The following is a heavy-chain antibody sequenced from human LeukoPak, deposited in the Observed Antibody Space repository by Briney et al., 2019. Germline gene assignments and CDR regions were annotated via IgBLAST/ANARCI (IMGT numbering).Heavy chain of an antibody. CDR3: ARWGTRENYFDY. Sequence: ASVKVSCKASGYTFTGYYLHWVRQAPGQGLEWMGWMNPNSGNTGYAQKFQGRVTMTRNTSISTAYMELSSLRSEDTAVYYCARWGTRENYFDYWGQGTLVTVSS. V-gene: IGHV1-8*02. CDR2: MNPNSGNT. CDR1: GYTFTGYY. J-gene: IGHJ4*02. D-gene: IGHD3-16*01.